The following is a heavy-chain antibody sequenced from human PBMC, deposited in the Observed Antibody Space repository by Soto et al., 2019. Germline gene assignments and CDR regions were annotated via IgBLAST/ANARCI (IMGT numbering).Heavy chain of an antibody. CDR2: MSYDGSHE. J-gene: IGHJ6*02. CDR1: GFTFSSYC. CDR3: SKGSVLRVVEAPLAILGGVDV. Sequence: PGGSLRLSCVASGFTFSSYCIHWVRQAPCKGLEWVAVMSYDGSHEYYADSVKGRFTISRDNSKTILYLQMNSLRLEDTAVYYFSKGSVLRVVEAPLAILGGVDVCGQGAMVTVSS. V-gene: IGHV3-33*06. D-gene: IGHD2-8*01.